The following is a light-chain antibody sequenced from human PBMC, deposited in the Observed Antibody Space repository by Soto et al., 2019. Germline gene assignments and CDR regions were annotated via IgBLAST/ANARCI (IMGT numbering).Light chain of an antibody. V-gene: IGKV3-20*01. CDR1: QSLTNSF. J-gene: IGKJ5*01. CDR3: QQSDT. CDR2: DTS. Sequence: EFVLTQSPGTLSLSPGERATLSCRASQSLTNSFIAWYQQRPGQAPRLLIYDTSSRASGIPDRFSGSGSGTDFTLTISRLEPEDFAVYYCQQSDTFGQGTRLEIK.